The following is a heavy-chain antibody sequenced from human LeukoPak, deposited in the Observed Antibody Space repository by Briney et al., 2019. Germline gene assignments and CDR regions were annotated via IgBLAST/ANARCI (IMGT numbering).Heavy chain of an antibody. J-gene: IGHJ6*03. Sequence: PSETLSLTCSVSDDSITMYYWTWIRQPPGKGLEWIGSVDHTGSTNFNPSLNGRVSISRDTTKNLCSLRLRSVTAADTAVYFCARGRVSSSTWYSTYYYYCYMDVWGKGTTVTVSS. CDR3: ARGRVSSSTWYSTYYYYCYMDV. D-gene: IGHD1-1*01. V-gene: IGHV4-59*01. CDR1: DDSITMYY. CDR2: VDHTGST.